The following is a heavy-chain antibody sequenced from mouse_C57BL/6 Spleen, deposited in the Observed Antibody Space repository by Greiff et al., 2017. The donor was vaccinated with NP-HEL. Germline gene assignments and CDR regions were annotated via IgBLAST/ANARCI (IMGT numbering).Heavy chain of an antibody. Sequence: QVTLKVSGPGILQSSQTLSLTCSFSGFSLSTSDMGVSWIRQPSGKGLEWLAHIYWDDDKRYNPSLKSRLTISKDTSRNQVFLKITSVDTADTATYYCARSPSPAYYGRAFGYWGQGTTLTVSS. CDR3: ARSPSPAYYGRAFGY. D-gene: IGHD1-1*01. J-gene: IGHJ2*01. V-gene: IGHV8-12*01. CDR1: GFSLSTSDMG. CDR2: IYWDDDK.